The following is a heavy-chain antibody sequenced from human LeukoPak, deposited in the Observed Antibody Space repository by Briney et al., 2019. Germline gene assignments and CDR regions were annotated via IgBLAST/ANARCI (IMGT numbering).Heavy chain of an antibody. D-gene: IGHD2-15*01. J-gene: IGHJ6*03. CDR2: INPNSGGT. Sequence: ASVTVSCQASGYTFTCYYMHWVRQAPGQGLAWVGGINPNSGGTNYAQNFQGRGTMTRETSISTDCMELRRVRSDNTAVYYCAKGHCSGGSCDYYYMDVWGKGTTVTVSS. CDR1: GYTFTCYY. CDR3: AKGHCSGGSCDYYYMDV. V-gene: IGHV1-2*02.